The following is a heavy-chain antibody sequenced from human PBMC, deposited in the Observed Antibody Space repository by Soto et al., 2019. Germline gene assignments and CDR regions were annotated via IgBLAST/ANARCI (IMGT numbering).Heavy chain of an antibody. CDR3: AGMPYTSGLRFDP. CDR2: IYQSGVT. D-gene: IGHD6-19*01. CDR1: GDSYSISTYS. V-gene: IGHV4-30-2*01. J-gene: IGHJ5*02. Sequence: SETLSLTCNMSGDSYSISTYSWSWIRQPPGKALQWIGFIYQSGVTSYNPSLASRVSISLDRSNNQCSLELKSVTAADTAVYFCAGMPYTSGLRFDPWGPGTLVTVSS.